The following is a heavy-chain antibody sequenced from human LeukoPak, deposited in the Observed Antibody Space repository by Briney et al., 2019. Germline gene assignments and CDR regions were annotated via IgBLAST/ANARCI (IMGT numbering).Heavy chain of an antibody. J-gene: IGHJ4*02. Sequence: SETLSLTCTVSGGSISSGSYYGSWIRQPAGKGLEWIGRIYTSGSTNYNPSLKSRVTISVDTSKNQFSLKLSSVTAADTAVYYCARAITMIGGFDYWGQGTLVTVSS. CDR2: IYTSGST. CDR3: ARAITMIGGFDY. V-gene: IGHV4-61*02. D-gene: IGHD3-10*02. CDR1: GGSISSGSYY.